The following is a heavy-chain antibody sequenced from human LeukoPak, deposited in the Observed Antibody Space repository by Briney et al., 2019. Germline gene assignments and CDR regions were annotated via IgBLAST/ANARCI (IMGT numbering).Heavy chain of an antibody. D-gene: IGHD3-10*01. CDR3: AKGKNTGSYLSHVDY. V-gene: IGHV3-21*04. Sequence: GGSLRLSCAASGFTFSSYSMNWVRQAPGKGLEWVSSISSSSSYIYYADSVKGRFTISRDNSKNSLYLQMNSLRTEDTALYYCAKGKNTGSYLSHVDYWGQGTLVTVSS. CDR2: ISSSSSYI. J-gene: IGHJ4*02. CDR1: GFTFSSYS.